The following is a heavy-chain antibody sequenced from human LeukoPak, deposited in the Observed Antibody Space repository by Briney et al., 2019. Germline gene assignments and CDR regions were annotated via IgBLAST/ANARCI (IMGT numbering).Heavy chain of an antibody. Sequence: GGSLILSCEVSGLTFSDQFIDWVRQAPGKGREWVGHSRSKAHSYTAEYAASVKGRFSISRDDLKKSMYLEMNSLKIEDTAVYFCVRETSWRLDFWGQGTLVTVSS. CDR1: GLTFSDQF. CDR3: VRETSWRLDF. V-gene: IGHV3-72*01. J-gene: IGHJ4*02. CDR2: SRSKAHSYTA. D-gene: IGHD3-3*01.